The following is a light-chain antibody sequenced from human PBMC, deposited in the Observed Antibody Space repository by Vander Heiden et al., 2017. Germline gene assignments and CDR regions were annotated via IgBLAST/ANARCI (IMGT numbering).Light chain of an antibody. CDR2: RNN. V-gene: IGLV1-47*01. CDR3: TAWDDSLSGVL. CDR1: SSNIGSNY. J-gene: IGLJ2*01. Sequence: QSVLTQPPSASGTPGQRVTISCSGSSSNIGSNYVYWFQRLPGTAPKLLIYRNNQRPSGVPDRFSGPKSGTSASLAISGLRSEDEADYYCTAWDDSLSGVLFGGGTKLTVL.